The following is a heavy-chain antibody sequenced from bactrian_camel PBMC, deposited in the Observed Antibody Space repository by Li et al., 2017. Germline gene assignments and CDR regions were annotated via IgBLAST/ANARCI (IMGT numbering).Heavy chain of an antibody. V-gene: IGHV3S9*01. CDR3: AKGGWVAIDY. Sequence: HVQLVESGGGSVQAGGSLRLSCAASGYDFSNCGMGWFRQAPGKGLEWVSIIWREGNPFYADSVKGRFTISRDNAKNTVYLQLISLKTEDMAMYYCAKGGWVAIDYWGQGTQVTVS. CDR2: IWREGNP. D-gene: IGHD2*01. CDR1: GYDFSNCG. J-gene: IGHJ4*01.